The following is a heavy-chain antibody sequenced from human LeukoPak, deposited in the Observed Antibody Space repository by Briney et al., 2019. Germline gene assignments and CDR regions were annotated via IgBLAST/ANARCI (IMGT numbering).Heavy chain of an antibody. V-gene: IGHV3-74*03. CDR1: GFSFTSYY. J-gene: IGHJ2*01. CDR2: IDIGGIST. CDR3: ARDSSDFDL. Sequence: GGSLRLSCAASGFSFTSYYMHWVRQVPGKGPVWVSWIDIGGISTKYADSVKGRFTISRDNAKNTVYLQMNSLRVEDTAVYYCARDSSDFDLWGRGTLVTVSS.